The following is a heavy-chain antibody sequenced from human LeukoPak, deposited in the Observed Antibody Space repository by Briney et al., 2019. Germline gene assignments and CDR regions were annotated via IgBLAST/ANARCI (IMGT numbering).Heavy chain of an antibody. CDR3: AKDRLNRAYCGSDCYSAAFDY. D-gene: IGHD2-21*02. J-gene: IGHJ4*02. V-gene: IGHV3-30*14. CDR1: GFTFSNFA. Sequence: HSGGSLRLSCEASGFTFSNFAMHWVRQAPGQGLEWVAVISKDGTKKYYADSLKGRLTVSRDNSKNTLYLQMNSLRAEDTALYYCAKDRLNRAYCGSDCYSAAFDYWGQGAQVTVSS. CDR2: ISKDGTKK.